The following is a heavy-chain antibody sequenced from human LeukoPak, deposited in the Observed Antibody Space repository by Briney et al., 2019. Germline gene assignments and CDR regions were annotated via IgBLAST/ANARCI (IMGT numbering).Heavy chain of an antibody. D-gene: IGHD3-22*01. CDR1: GFTFSSYA. J-gene: IGHJ4*02. CDR2: ISGSGGST. Sequence: GGSLRLSCAASGFTFSSYAMSWVRQAPGKGLELVSAISGSGGSTYYADSVKGRFTISRDNSKNTLYLQMNSLRAEDTAVYYCAKDPVYYDSSGIADYWGQGTLVTVSS. CDR3: AKDPVYYDSSGIADY. V-gene: IGHV3-23*01.